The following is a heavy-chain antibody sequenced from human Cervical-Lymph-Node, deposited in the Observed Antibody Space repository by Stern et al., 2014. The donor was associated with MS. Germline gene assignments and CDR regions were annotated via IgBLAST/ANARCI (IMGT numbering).Heavy chain of an antibody. CDR3: ARGDRRLRAFDL. Sequence: QLQLQESGPGLVKPSQTLSLTCTVSGASMTTGSYYWNWIRQPAGKGVEWIGQIYTSGSPSYHPSLKNRLSMSVDTSKNQFSLILSSVTAADTAVYYCARGDRRLRAFDLWGQGTMVTVSS. D-gene: IGHD2-21*02. V-gene: IGHV4-61*02. CDR2: IYTSGSP. CDR1: GASMTTGSYY. J-gene: IGHJ3*01.